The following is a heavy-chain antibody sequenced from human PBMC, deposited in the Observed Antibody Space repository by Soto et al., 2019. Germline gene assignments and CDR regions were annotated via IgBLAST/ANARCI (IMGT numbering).Heavy chain of an antibody. CDR3: ARVPFTIFGVVVSYWLVP. V-gene: IGHV1-8*01. CDR1: GYTFTSYD. Sequence: ASVKVSCKASGYTFTSYDINWVRQATGQGLEWMGWMNPNSGNTGYAPKFQGRVTMTRNTSITTAYMELSSLRSEDTAEYYCARVPFTIFGVVVSYWLVPWGLG. J-gene: IGHJ5*02. D-gene: IGHD3-3*01. CDR2: MNPNSGNT.